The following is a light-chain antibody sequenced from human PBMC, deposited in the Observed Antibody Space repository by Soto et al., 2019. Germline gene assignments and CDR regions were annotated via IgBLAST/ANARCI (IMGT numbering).Light chain of an antibody. J-gene: IGKJ4*01. V-gene: IGKV3-20*01. CDR1: QSVISSS. Sequence: EIVLTQSPGTLSLSPGERATLSCRASQSVISSSLAWYQQRPGQAPRLLIYGASIRATGIPDRFSGSGSGTDFTLTISRLEPEDFAVYYCQQYGDSPTFGGGTKVDIK. CDR2: GAS. CDR3: QQYGDSPT.